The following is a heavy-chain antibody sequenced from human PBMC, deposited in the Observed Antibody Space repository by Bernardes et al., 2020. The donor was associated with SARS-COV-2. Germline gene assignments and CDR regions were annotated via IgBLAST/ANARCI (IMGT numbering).Heavy chain of an antibody. D-gene: IGHD1-26*01. CDR2: FDPEDGET. V-gene: IGHV1-24*01. Sequence: ASVKVSCKVSGNTLTELSMHWVRQAPGKGLEWMGGFDPEDGETIYAQKFQGRVTMTEDTSTDTAYMELSSLRSEDTAVYYCATGPPIVGASNWFDPWGQGTLVTVSS. CDR3: ATGPPIVGASNWFDP. J-gene: IGHJ5*02. CDR1: GNTLTELS.